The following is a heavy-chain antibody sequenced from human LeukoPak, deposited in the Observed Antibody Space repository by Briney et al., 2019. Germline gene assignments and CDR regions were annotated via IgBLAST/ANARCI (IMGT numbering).Heavy chain of an antibody. D-gene: IGHD2-2*01. J-gene: IGHJ2*01. CDR2: FDPEDGET. CDR3: ATALIVVVPAADYWYFDL. CDR1: GYTLTELS. V-gene: IGHV1-24*01. Sequence: ASVEVSCKVSGYTLTELSMHWVRQAPGKGLEWMGGFDPEDGETIYAQKFQGRVTMTEDTSTDTAYMELSSLRSEDTAVYYCATALIVVVPAADYWYFDLWGRGTLVTVSS.